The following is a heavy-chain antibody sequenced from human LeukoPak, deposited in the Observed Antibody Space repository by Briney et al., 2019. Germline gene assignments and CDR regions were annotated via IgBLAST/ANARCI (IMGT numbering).Heavy chain of an antibody. Sequence: QAGGSLRLSCAASGFTFSSYAMHWVRQAPGKGLEWVAVISYDGSNKYYADSVKGRFTISRDNSKNTLYLQMNSLRAEDTAVYYCARDGIAAAGNTGWFDPWGQGTLVTVSS. CDR2: ISYDGSNK. V-gene: IGHV3-30*04. D-gene: IGHD6-13*01. CDR3: ARDGIAAAGNTGWFDP. J-gene: IGHJ5*02. CDR1: GFTFSSYA.